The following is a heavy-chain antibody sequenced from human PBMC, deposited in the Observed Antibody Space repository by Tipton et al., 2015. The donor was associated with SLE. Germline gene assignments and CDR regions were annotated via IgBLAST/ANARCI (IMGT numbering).Heavy chain of an antibody. D-gene: IGHD4-17*01. CDR2: IYHSGST. CDR1: GGSISSGGYS. J-gene: IGHJ4*02. V-gene: IGHV4-30-2*01. Sequence: TLSLTCAVSGGSISSGGYSWSWIRQPPGKGLEWIGYIYHSGSTYYNPSLKSRVTISVDTSKNRFSLELTFVTAADTAVYYCARLSYYGDYFDFWGQGSLVTVSS. CDR3: ARLSYYGDYFDF.